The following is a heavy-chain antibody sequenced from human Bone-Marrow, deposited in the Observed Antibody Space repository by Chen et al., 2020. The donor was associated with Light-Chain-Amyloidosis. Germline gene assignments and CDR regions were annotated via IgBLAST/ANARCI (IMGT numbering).Heavy chain of an antibody. J-gene: IGHJ6*03. CDR3: AREGTAMGRGQFLNFFYYMDV. CDR1: GASMTNGSHY. D-gene: IGHD5-18*01. Sequence: QLQLQESGPRVVKPSQTLSLTCSVSGASMTNGSHYWSWIRLPAGKGLEWIGRIYTSGNTNYSPSLKSRVTISVDTSKNQFSLKLNSVTAADTAVYYCAREGTAMGRGQFLNFFYYMDVWGKGTTVTVSS. CDR2: IYTSGNT. V-gene: IGHV4-61*02.